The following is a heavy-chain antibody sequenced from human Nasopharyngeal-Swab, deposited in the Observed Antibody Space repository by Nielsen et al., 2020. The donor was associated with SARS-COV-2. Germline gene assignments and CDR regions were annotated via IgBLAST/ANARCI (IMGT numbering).Heavy chain of an antibody. V-gene: IGHV4-39*01. Sequence: SETLSLTCTVSGASISSSNYYWGWIRQPPGKGLEWIGTIYYSGNTYFNPSLKSRVTMSVDTSKHQLSLNLSSVTAADTALYYCARHSSGWSFDYWDHGTLVTVSS. CDR1: GASISSSNYY. J-gene: IGHJ4*01. D-gene: IGHD6-19*01. CDR2: IYYSGNT. CDR3: ARHSSGWSFDY.